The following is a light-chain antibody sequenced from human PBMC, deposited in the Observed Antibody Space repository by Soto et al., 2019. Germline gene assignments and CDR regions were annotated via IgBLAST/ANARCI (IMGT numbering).Light chain of an antibody. CDR1: QSISSY. CDR3: QQANSFPFI. J-gene: IGKJ2*01. CDR2: GAS. V-gene: IGKV1-12*01. Sequence: VSPSVGDRVTITCRASQSISSYLNWYQQKPGKAPKLLIYGASTLQSGVPSRFSGRGSGTDFTLTISSLQPEDFGTYYCQQANSFPFIFAQGTKVEIK.